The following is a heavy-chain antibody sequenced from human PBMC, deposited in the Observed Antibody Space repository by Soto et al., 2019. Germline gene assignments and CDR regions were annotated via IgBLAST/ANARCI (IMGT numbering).Heavy chain of an antibody. CDR2: ISAYNGNT. CDR1: GYPFPSYG. D-gene: IGHD1-26*01. J-gene: IGHJ3*02. V-gene: IGHV1-18*01. CDR3: AGDSGSFRAFDI. Sequence: QVQLVQSGAAVEKPGASVTVSCQASGYPFPSYGLSWVRQAPGQGLEWLGWISAYNGNTNYAQKLPGRVTMTTDTSSSTAYMELRSLRSDDTAVYYCAGDSGSFRAFDIWGQGTMVTVSS.